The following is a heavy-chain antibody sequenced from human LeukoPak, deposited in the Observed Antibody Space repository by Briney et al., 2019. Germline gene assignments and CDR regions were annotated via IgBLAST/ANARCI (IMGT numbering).Heavy chain of an antibody. CDR2: IIPILGIA. D-gene: IGHD3-10*01. J-gene: IGHJ4*02. V-gene: IGHV1-69*04. CDR3: ARDRFLFDY. CDR1: GGTFSSYA. Sequence: GSSVKVSCKASGGTFSSYAISWVRQAPGQGLEWMGGIIPILGIANYAQKFQGKVTITADKSTSTAYMELSSLRSEDTAVYYCARDRFLFDYWGQGTLVTVSS.